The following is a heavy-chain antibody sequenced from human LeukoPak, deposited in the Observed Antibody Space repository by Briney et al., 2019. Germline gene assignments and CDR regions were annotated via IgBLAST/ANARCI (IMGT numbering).Heavy chain of an antibody. CDR3: ARGDSTMIVVIITGLEY. D-gene: IGHD3-22*01. CDR2: INPNSGGT. J-gene: IGHJ4*02. Sequence: ASVKVSCKASGYTFTGYYMHWVRQAPGQGLEWMGWINPNSGGTYYAQKFQGRVTMTRDTSISTAYMELSRLRSDDTAVYYCARGDSTMIVVIITGLEYWGQGTLVTVSS. V-gene: IGHV1-2*02. CDR1: GYTFTGYY.